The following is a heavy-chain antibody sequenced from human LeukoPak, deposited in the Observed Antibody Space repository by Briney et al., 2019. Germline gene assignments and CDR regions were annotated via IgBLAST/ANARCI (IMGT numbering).Heavy chain of an antibody. J-gene: IGHJ3*02. Sequence: NPSQTLSLTCAVSGGSISSGGYSWSWIRQPPGKGLEWIGYIYHSGSTYYNPSLKSRVTISVDRSKNQFSLKLSSVTAADTAVYYSASGGYDYVWGSYRSHAFDIWGQGTMVTVSS. D-gene: IGHD3-16*02. V-gene: IGHV4-30-2*01. CDR3: ASGGYDYVWGSYRSHAFDI. CDR1: GGSISSGGYS. CDR2: IYHSGST.